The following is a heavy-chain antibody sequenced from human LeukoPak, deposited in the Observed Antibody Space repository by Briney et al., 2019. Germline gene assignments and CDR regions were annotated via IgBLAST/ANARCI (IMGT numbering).Heavy chain of an antibody. CDR1: GYTFTSYD. Sequence: GASVKVSCKASGYTFTSYDINWVRQATGQGLEWMGWMNPNRGNTGYAQKFQGRVTMTRNTSISTAYMELSSLRSEDTAVYYCARGAEYCSSTSCYTPDYWGQGTLVTVSS. V-gene: IGHV1-8*01. D-gene: IGHD2-2*02. CDR3: ARGAEYCSSTSCYTPDY. CDR2: MNPNRGNT. J-gene: IGHJ4*02.